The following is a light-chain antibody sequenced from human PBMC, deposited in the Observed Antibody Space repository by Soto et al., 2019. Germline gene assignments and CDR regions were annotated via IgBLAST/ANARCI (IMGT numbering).Light chain of an antibody. J-gene: IGLJ1*01. CDR3: SSYTSSSLYV. Sequence: QSALAQPASVSGFPGQSITISCSGTNSDIGSYNFVSWFQKHPGKAPKLMIYDVSDRPSGVSNRFSGSKSGNTASLTISGLQAEDEAGYYCSSYTSSSLYVFGTGTKVTVL. CDR1: NSDIGSYNF. V-gene: IGLV2-14*02. CDR2: DVS.